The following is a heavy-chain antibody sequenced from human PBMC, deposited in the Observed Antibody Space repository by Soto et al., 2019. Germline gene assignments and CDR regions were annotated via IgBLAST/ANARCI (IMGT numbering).Heavy chain of an antibody. CDR1: GGSLSGNY. D-gene: IGHD2-2*01. J-gene: IGHJ4*02. V-gene: IGHV4-34*01. CDR3: ARSTAAIKVNY. CDR2: THHSGST. Sequence: QAQLQQWGTGLLKPSETLSLTCAVYGGSLSGNYWGWIRQPPGKGLEWIGETHHSGSTAYNPSLKSRVTSAVYTSRKQFSLKVNSVTAADTSVYYCARSTAAIKVNYWSQGTRVTLS.